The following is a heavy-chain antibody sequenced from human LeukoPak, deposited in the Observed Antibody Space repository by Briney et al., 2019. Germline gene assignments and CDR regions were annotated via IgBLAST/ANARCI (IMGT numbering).Heavy chain of an antibody. CDR3: ARGLGYCSSNSCRYYFDY. CDR1: GYSISSSYY. J-gene: IGHJ4*02. CDR2: IYHSGST. Sequence: SETLSPTCTVSGYSISSSYYWGWIRQPPGKGLEWIGSIYHSGSTYYNPSLKSRVTISVDTSKNQFSLKLSSVTAADTAVYYCARGLGYCSSNSCRYYFDYWGQGTLVTVSS. D-gene: IGHD2-2*01. V-gene: IGHV4-38-2*02.